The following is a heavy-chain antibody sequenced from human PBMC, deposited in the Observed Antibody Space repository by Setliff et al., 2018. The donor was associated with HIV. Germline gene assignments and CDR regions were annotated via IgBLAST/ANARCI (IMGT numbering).Heavy chain of an antibody. CDR2: ITSSGSTI. D-gene: IGHD4-4*01. CDR1: GFTFRDHY. CDR3: ARDRERWLQSRLFDP. V-gene: IGHV3-11*04. J-gene: IGHJ5*02. Sequence: PGGSLRLSCAASGFTFRDHYMDWVRQAPGKGLEWVSYITSSGSTIYYADSVKGRFTISRDNAKSSLYLQMNSLRAEDTAIYYCARDRERWLQSRLFDPWGQGTLVTVSS.